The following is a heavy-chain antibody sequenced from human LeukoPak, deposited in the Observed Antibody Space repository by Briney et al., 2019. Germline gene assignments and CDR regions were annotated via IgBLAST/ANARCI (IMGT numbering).Heavy chain of an antibody. J-gene: IGHJ4*02. CDR2: IWYDGSNK. Sequence: GRSLRLSCAASGFTFSSYGMHGVRQAPGKGLEWVAVIWYDGSNKYYADSVKGRFTISRDNSKNTLYLQMNSLRAEDTAVYYCARALIAVAGTGRLVFDYWGQGTLVTVSS. V-gene: IGHV3-33*01. CDR1: GFTFSSYG. CDR3: ARALIAVAGTGRLVFDY. D-gene: IGHD6-19*01.